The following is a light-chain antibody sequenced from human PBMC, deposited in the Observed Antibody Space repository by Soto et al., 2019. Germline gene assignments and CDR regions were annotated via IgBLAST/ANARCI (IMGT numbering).Light chain of an antibody. Sequence: DIQMTQSPSTLSAFVGDRVTITCRASQSIRTSLAWYQQKPGKAPKLLVYLASNLQSGVPARFSGSGSATEFTLTISSLQPDDFATYYCQQYNSYPLTFGQGTKVDIK. CDR3: QQYNSYPLT. J-gene: IGKJ1*01. CDR1: QSIRTS. CDR2: LAS. V-gene: IGKV1-5*03.